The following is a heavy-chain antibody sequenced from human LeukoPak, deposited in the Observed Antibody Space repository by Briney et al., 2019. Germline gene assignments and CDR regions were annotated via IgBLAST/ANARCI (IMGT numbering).Heavy chain of an antibody. Sequence: PSETLSLTCAVYGGSFSGNQWSWIRQSPGKGLEWIGEIIHSGSTNYNPSPKSRVTISVDTSKNQVSLKVRSVTAADTAVYYCARIYEEGFWSGKWTFDIWGQGTMVTVSS. V-gene: IGHV4-34*12. D-gene: IGHD3-3*01. CDR3: ARIYEEGFWSGKWTFDI. J-gene: IGHJ3*02. CDR1: GGSFSGNQ. CDR2: IIHSGST.